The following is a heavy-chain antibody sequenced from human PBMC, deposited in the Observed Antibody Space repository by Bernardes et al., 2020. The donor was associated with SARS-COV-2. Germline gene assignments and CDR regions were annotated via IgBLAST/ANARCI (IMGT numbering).Heavy chain of an antibody. J-gene: IGHJ6*02. CDR1: GYTFTGYY. Sequence: ASVKVSCKASGYTFTGYYMHWVRQAPGQGLEWMGWINPYNGSTNYAQKFHGRVTMTRDTSMSTAYMEQSRLRSDDTAVYYCARNSTRCDSGMDVRGQGTKVTV. CDR2: INPYNGST. D-gene: IGHD2-21*01. V-gene: IGHV1-2*02. CDR3: ARNSTRCDSGMDV.